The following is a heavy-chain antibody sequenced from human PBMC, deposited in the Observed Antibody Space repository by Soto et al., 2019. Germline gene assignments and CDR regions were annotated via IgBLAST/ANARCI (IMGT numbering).Heavy chain of an antibody. D-gene: IGHD3-10*01. CDR2: MNPNSGNT. Sequence: QVQLVQSGAEVKKPGASVKVSCKASGYTFTSYDINWVRQATGQGLEWMGWMNPNSGNTGYAQKFQGGVTMTRNTSTSTAYMELSSLRSEDTAVDYWAGGINYYASGDDGFDIWGQGTMVTVSS. CDR1: GYTFTSYD. J-gene: IGHJ3*02. V-gene: IGHV1-8*01. CDR3: AGGINYYASGDDGFDI.